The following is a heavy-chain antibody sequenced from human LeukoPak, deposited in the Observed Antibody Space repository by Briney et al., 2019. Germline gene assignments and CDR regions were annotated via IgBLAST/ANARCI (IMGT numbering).Heavy chain of an antibody. Sequence: GGSLRLSCAASGFTVSSNYMSWVRQAPGKGLEWVSVIYSGGSTYYADSVKGRFTISRDNSKNTLYLQMNSLRAEDTAVYYCVLGRYDFWSGPHYWGQGTLVTVSS. V-gene: IGHV3-66*01. D-gene: IGHD3-3*01. J-gene: IGHJ4*02. CDR3: VLGRYDFWSGPHY. CDR1: GFTVSSNY. CDR2: IYSGGST.